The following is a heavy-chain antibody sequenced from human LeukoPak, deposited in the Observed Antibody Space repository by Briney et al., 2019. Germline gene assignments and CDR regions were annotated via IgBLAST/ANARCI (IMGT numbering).Heavy chain of an antibody. CDR1: GFTFSNYV. J-gene: IGHJ6*02. CDR2: VRGSGGGT. CDR3: ARSGRIAAAGTNYYYGMDV. V-gene: IGHV3-23*01. Sequence: GGSLRLSCAASGFTFSNYVMNWVRQAPGKGLEWVSAVRGSGGGTYYADSVKGRFTISRDNSMHTLYLQMNSLRVEDTAVYYCARSGRIAAAGTNYYYGMDVWGQGTTVTVSS. D-gene: IGHD6-13*01.